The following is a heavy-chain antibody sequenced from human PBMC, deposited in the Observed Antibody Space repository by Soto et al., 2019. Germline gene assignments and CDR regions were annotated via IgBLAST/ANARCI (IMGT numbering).Heavy chain of an antibody. CDR3: ARLPFGGVIAYGFDI. J-gene: IGHJ3*02. CDR2: IYPGDSDT. V-gene: IGHV5-51*01. D-gene: IGHD3-16*02. Sequence: PGQSLKISGKGSGYSFTTYWIGWVRQMPGKGLECMGIIYPGDSDTRYSPSFQGQVTISADKSISTAYLQWSSLKASDTAMYYCARLPFGGVIAYGFDIWGQGTMVTVSS. CDR1: GYSFTTYW.